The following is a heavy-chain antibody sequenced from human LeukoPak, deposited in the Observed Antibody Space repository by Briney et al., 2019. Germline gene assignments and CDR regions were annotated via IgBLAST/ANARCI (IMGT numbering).Heavy chain of an antibody. Sequence: GGSLRLSCAASGFTFSSYGMHWVRQAPGKGLEWVAVISYDGSNKYYADSVKGRFTISRDNSKNTLYLQMNSLRAEDTAVYYCAKDPGDDFWSGYYTGGDYWGQGTLVTVSS. CDR2: ISYDGSNK. D-gene: IGHD3-3*01. J-gene: IGHJ4*02. CDR3: AKDPGDDFWSGYYTGGDY. V-gene: IGHV3-30*18. CDR1: GFTFSSYG.